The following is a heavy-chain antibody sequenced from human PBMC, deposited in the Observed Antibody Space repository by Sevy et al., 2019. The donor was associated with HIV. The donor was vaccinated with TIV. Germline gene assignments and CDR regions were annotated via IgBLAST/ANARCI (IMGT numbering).Heavy chain of an antibody. CDR2: IWYDGTNK. D-gene: IGHD6-19*01. J-gene: IGHJ4*02. V-gene: IGHV3-33*08. CDR3: AREDIRVAGIGYYFHS. CDR1: GFIFSNYG. Sequence: GGSLRLSCAASGFIFSNYGMDWVRQAPGKGLEWVAVIWYDGTNKEYADSVKGRFTISRDNSKNTLYLQMNSLGAEDTAVYYCAREDIRVAGIGYYFHSWGQGTLVTVSS.